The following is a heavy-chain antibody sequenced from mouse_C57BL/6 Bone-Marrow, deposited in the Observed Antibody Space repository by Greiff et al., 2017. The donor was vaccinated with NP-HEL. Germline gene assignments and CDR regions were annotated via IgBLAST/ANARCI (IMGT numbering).Heavy chain of an antibody. J-gene: IGHJ1*03. CDR2: SRNKANDYTT. CDR3: ARDASGSSYWYFDV. Sequence: EVQVVESGGGLVQSGRSLRLSCATSGFTFSDFYMEWVRQAPGKGLEWIAASRNKANDYTTEYSASVKGRFIVSRDTSQSILYLQMNALRAEDTAIYYCARDASGSSYWYFDVWGTGTTVTVSS. CDR1: GFTFSDFY. V-gene: IGHV7-1*01. D-gene: IGHD1-1*01.